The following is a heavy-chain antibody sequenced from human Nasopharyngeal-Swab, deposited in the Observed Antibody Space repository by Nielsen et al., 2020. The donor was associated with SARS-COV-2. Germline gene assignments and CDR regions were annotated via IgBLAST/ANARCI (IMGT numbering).Heavy chain of an antibody. D-gene: IGHD3-10*01. CDR2: ISSSSIYI. CDR1: GFTFSSYS. J-gene: IGHJ5*02. Sequence: GESLKISCAASGFTFSSYSMNWVRQAPGKGLEWVSSISSSSIYIYYADSVKGRFTISRDNAKNSLFLQMNSLRAEDTAVYYCARESSNYCGSGSPFETWGQGTLVTVSS. CDR3: ARESSNYCGSGSPFET. V-gene: IGHV3-21*01.